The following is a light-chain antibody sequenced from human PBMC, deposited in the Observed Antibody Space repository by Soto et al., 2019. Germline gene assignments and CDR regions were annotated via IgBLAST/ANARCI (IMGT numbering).Light chain of an antibody. CDR3: SSYAGAVV. CDR2: EGS. V-gene: IGLV2-23*01. CDR1: SSGVESYNL. J-gene: IGLJ2*01. Sequence: QSALTQPASVSGSPGQSITLPCTRTSSGVESYNLVSWYQHHPGKAPKLMIYEGSQRPSGVSGRFSGSKSGNTASLTISGLQAEDEADYYCSSYAGAVVFGGGTQLTVL.